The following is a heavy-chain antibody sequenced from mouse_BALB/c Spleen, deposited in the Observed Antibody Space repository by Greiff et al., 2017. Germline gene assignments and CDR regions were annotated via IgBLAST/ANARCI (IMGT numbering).Heavy chain of an antibody. CDR3: ARGYGNPYAMDY. CDR1: GYTFTSYW. J-gene: IGHJ4*01. Sequence: VQLQQPGSVLVRPGASVKLSCKASGYTFTSYWMHWVKQRPGQGLEWIGEIDPSDSYTNYNQKFKGKATLTVDKSSSTAYMQLSSLTSEDSAVYYCARGYGNPYAMDYWGQGTSVTVSS. CDR2: IDPSDSYT. V-gene: IGHV1-69*02. D-gene: IGHD2-10*02.